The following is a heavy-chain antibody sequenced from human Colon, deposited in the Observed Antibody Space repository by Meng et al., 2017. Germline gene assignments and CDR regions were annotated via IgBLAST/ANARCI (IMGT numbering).Heavy chain of an antibody. J-gene: IGHJ1*01. D-gene: IGHD3-10*01. V-gene: IGHV4-34*01. Sequence: QVQLQQWGAGLLRPSETLSLTCAVYGGSFSGHDWSWIRQPPGKGLEWIGEIPHRGSSAYNPSLKSRVSMSIDKSKNQFSLKLTSVTAADTAVYHCLRGSGGSVWGQGTLVTVSS. CDR2: IPHRGSS. CDR1: GGSFSGHD. CDR3: LRGSGGSV.